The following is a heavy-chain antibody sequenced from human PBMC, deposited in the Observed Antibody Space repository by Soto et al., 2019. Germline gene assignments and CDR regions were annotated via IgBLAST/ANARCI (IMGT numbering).Heavy chain of an antibody. J-gene: IGHJ6*02. Sequence: QVQLVQSGAEVKKPGSSVKVSCKASGGTFSSYAISWVRQAPGQGLEWMGGIIPIFGTANYAQKFQGRVTITADKSASTAYVELSSRRSEDTAVYYCARDKGYYDILTGFPPDIAYYGMDVWGQGTTVTVSS. CDR1: GGTFSSYA. CDR3: ARDKGYYDILTGFPPDIAYYGMDV. CDR2: IIPIFGTA. V-gene: IGHV1-69*06. D-gene: IGHD3-9*01.